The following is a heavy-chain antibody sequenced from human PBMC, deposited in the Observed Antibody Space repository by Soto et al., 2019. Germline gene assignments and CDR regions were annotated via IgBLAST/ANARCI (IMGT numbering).Heavy chain of an antibody. J-gene: IGHJ6*02. CDR1: GFTFSSYS. CDR3: ASILMVSYGMDV. V-gene: IGHV3-21*01. Sequence: GGSLRLSCAASGFTFSSYSMNWVRQAPGKGLEWVSSISSSSSYIYYSDSVKGRFTISRDNAKNSLYLQMNSLRAEDTAVYYCASILMVSYGMDVWGQGTTVTV. D-gene: IGHD3-10*01. CDR2: ISSSSSYI.